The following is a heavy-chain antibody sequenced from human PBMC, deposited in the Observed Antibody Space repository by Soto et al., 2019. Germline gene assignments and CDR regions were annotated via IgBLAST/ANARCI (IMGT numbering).Heavy chain of an antibody. J-gene: IGHJ5*02. CDR1: GGSMKSSI. D-gene: IGHD3-16*01. CDR3: ARGLSAFDL. CDR2: IYSSGST. V-gene: IGHV4-4*07. Sequence: PXGCSSIRCAVCGGSMKSSIWSWIRQSAGKGLECIGRIYSSGSTYYNPSLKSRVTMSVDTSKNQFSLSLTSMTAADTAVYYCARGLSAFDLWGQGTLVTVS.